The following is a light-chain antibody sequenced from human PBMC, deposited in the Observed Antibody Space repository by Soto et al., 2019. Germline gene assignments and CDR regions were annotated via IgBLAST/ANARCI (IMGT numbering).Light chain of an antibody. CDR1: QTISTY. V-gene: IGKV1-6*01. Sequence: IQMTQSPSSLSASVGGRVTITCRASQTISTYLNWYQQTPGRAPALLISAASTLQSGVPSRFSGSGSGTDFTLTISSLQPEDFATYYCLQDYNYPWTFGQGTKVDIK. CDR2: AAS. CDR3: LQDYNYPWT. J-gene: IGKJ1*01.